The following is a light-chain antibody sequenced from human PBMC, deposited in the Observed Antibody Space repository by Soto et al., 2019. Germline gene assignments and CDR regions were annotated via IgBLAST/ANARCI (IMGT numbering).Light chain of an antibody. CDR3: QQRRNWPIT. Sequence: EIVLTQSPAPLSLSPGERATLSSRASQGVSRHLAWYQQKPGQAPRLLIYDASTRATGIPARFSGSGSGTDFTLTISSLEPEDFAVYYCQQRRNWPITFGQGTRLEIK. J-gene: IGKJ5*01. CDR2: DAS. V-gene: IGKV3-11*01. CDR1: QGVSRH.